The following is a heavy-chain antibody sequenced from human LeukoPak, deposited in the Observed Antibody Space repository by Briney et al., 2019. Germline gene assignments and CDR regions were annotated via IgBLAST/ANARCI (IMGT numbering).Heavy chain of an antibody. CDR3: ARAPEPGYCSSTSCWGYFDY. Sequence: GGSLRLSCGASGFTFSSYAMSWVRQAPGKGLEWVSVISSTGGITHYADSVKGRFTISRDTSKNTLYMQMNSLRAEDTAVYYCARAPEPGYCSSTSCWGYFDYWGQGTLVTVSS. J-gene: IGHJ4*02. CDR2: ISSTGGIT. D-gene: IGHD2-2*01. CDR1: GFTFSSYA. V-gene: IGHV3-23*01.